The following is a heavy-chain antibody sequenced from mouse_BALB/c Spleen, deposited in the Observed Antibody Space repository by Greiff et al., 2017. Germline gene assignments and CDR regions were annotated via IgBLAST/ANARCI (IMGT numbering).Heavy chain of an antibody. CDR1: GFSFTSYG. CDR2: IWSGGST. D-gene: IGHD2-14*01. Sequence: VQVVESGPGLVQPSQSLSITCTVSGFSFTSYGVHWVRQSPGKGLEWLGVIWSGGSTDYNAAFISRLSISKDNSKSQVFFKMNSLQANDTAIYYCGRRYGDEGCAMDYWGQGTSVTVSS. J-gene: IGHJ4*01. CDR3: GRRYGDEGCAMDY. V-gene: IGHV2-2*02.